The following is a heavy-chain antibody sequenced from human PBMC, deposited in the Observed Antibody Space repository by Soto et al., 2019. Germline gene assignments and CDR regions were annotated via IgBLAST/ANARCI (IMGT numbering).Heavy chain of an antibody. CDR2: ITSSSASI. V-gene: IGHV3-48*01. Sequence: EVQLVESGGGLVQPGGSLRLSCATSGFSFSIYSMNWVRQAPEKGLEWISYITSSSASIFYSDSVKGRFTISRDNAKNSLYLQMNSLRAEDTAVYYCARGFDFWGQGTLVTVSS. J-gene: IGHJ4*02. CDR3: ARGFDF. CDR1: GFSFSIYS.